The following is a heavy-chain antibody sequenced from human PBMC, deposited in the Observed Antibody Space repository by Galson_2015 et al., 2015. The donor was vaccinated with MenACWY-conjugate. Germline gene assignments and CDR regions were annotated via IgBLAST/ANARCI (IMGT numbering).Heavy chain of an antibody. J-gene: IGHJ5*02. D-gene: IGHD3-10*01. Sequence: SLRLSCAAYGITFSSYATSWVRQAPGKGLEWVSSISTTGGTTYYADPVKGRFTISRDNSKNTLYLQMNSLRAGDTAVYYCAQGAGSRWFDPWGQGTLVIVSS. CDR2: ISTTGGTT. V-gene: IGHV3-23*01. CDR3: AQGAGSRWFDP. CDR1: GITFSSYA.